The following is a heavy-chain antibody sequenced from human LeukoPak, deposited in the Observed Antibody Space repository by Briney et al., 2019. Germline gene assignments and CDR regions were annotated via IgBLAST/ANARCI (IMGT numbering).Heavy chain of an antibody. J-gene: IGHJ4*02. CDR3: ARHSYPGAMAGLDY. CDR2: IYYSGST. D-gene: IGHD6-19*01. V-gene: IGHV4-59*08. Sequence: SETLSLTCTVSGGSISSYYWSWIRQPPGKGLEWIGYIYYSGSTNYNPSLKSRVTIPVDTSKNRFSLKLSSVTAADTAVYYCARHSYPGAMAGLDYWGQGTLVTVSS. CDR1: GGSISSYY.